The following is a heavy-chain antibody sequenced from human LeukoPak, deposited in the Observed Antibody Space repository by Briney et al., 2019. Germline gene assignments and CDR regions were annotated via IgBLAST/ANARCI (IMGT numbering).Heavy chain of an antibody. CDR3: TTSVAYCGGDCYSGYFDY. CDR2: IKSKTDGGTT. V-gene: IGHV3-15*01. D-gene: IGHD2-21*02. J-gene: IGHJ4*02. Sequence: GGSLRLSCAASGFTFSNAWMSWVRQAPGKGLEWVGRIKSKTDGGTTDYAAPVKGRFTISRDDSKNTLYLQMNSLKTEDTAVYYCTTSVAYCGGDCYSGYFDYWGQGTLVTVSS. CDR1: GFTFSNAW.